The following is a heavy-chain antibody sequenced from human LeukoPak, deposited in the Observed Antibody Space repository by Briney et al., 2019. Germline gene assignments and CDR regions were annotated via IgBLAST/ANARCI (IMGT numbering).Heavy chain of an antibody. D-gene: IGHD2/OR15-2a*01. Sequence: GSLRLSCAASGFTFTSYAMSWVRQAPGKGLEWVSAISGSGGSSHYADSVKGRFTLSRDNSKSTLYLQMNSLRAEDTAVYYCARDSDSWDTRGVFPLSMDYWGQGTLVTVSS. CDR3: ARDSDSWDTRGVFPLSMDY. J-gene: IGHJ4*02. V-gene: IGHV3-23*01. CDR1: GFTFTSYA. CDR2: ISGSGGSS.